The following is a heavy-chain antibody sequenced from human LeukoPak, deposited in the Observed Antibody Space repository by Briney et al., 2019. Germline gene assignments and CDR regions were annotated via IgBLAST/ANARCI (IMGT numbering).Heavy chain of an antibody. CDR2: IYHSGST. CDR3: ARGHYGSGSCFDY. Sequence: KPSETLSLTCAVSGGSISSSNWWSWVRQPPGKGLEWIGEIYHSGSTNYNPSLKSRVTISVDKSKNQFSLKLSSVTAADTAVYYCARGHYGSGSCFDYWGQGTLVTVSS. D-gene: IGHD3-10*01. V-gene: IGHV4-4*02. CDR1: GGSISSSNW. J-gene: IGHJ4*02.